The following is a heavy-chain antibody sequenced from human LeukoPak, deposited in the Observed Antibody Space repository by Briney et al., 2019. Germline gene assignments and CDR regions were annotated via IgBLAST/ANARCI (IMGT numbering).Heavy chain of an antibody. CDR3: AKVLSSSWFDGDAFDI. V-gene: IGHV3-30*18. Sequence: GGSLRLSCAASGFTFSSYGMHWVRQAPGKGLEWVAVISYDGSNKYYADSVKGRFTISRDNSKNTLYLQMNSLRAEDTAVYYRAKVLSSSWFDGDAFDIWGQGTMVTVSS. CDR2: ISYDGSNK. CDR1: GFTFSSYG. D-gene: IGHD6-13*01. J-gene: IGHJ3*02.